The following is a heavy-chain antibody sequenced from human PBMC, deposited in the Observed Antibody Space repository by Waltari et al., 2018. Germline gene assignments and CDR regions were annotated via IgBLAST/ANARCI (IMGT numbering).Heavy chain of an antibody. CDR3: VRGMGDGY. D-gene: IGHD1-26*01. Sequence: EVQLVESGGGLVQPGGSLRLSCAASGFTFSSYWMHWVRQAPGKGLVWDSLVNNDGRIITYADSAKGRFTISRDNAKNTLHLQMNSLRADDTAVYYCVRGMGDGYWGRGSLVTVDS. CDR2: VNNDGRII. J-gene: IGHJ4*02. CDR1: GFTFSSYW. V-gene: IGHV3-74*01.